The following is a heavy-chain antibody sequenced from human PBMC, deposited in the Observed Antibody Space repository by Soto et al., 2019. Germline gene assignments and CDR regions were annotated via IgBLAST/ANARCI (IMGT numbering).Heavy chain of an antibody. Sequence: PGGSLRLSCAASGFTFSIYAMSWVRHAPGKGLEWVSAISGSGGSTYYADSVKGRFTISRDNSKNTLYLQMNSLRAEDTAVYYCAKSAMVRGVIMANYYYCGMDVWGQGTTVTVSS. V-gene: IGHV3-23*01. CDR1: GFTFSIYA. J-gene: IGHJ6*02. CDR2: ISGSGGST. D-gene: IGHD3-10*01. CDR3: AKSAMVRGVIMANYYYCGMDV.